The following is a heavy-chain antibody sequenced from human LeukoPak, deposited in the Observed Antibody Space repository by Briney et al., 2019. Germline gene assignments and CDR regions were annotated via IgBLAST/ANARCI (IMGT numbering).Heavy chain of an antibody. CDR3: ARSPTQIQMVRGVQPPYYFDY. J-gene: IGHJ4*02. CDR2: MNPNSGNT. D-gene: IGHD3-10*01. V-gene: IGHV1-8*01. Sequence: GASVKVSCKASGYTFTSYDINWVRQATGQGLEWMGWMNPNSGNTGYAQKFQGRVTMARNTSISTAYMELSSLRSEDTAVYYCARSPTQIQMVRGVQPPYYFDYWGQGTLVTVSS. CDR1: GYTFTSYD.